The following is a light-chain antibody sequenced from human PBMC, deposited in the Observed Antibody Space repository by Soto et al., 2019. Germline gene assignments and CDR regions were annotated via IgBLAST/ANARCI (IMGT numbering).Light chain of an antibody. Sequence: QSALTQPPSASGTPGQRVTISCSTSSSNLGDNTVNWYQQVPGAAPKLLIYSYDQRPSGVPDRFSGSKSGTSASQAISGLQSEDEADYYCAAWDASLDGYVFGTGTKVTVL. CDR3: AAWDASLDGYV. J-gene: IGLJ1*01. CDR1: SSNLGDNT. V-gene: IGLV1-44*01. CDR2: SYD.